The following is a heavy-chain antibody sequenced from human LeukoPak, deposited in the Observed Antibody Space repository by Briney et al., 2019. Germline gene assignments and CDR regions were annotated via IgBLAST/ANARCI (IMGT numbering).Heavy chain of an antibody. J-gene: IGHJ5*02. CDR2: ISSSSSYI. CDR3: VRDHNYYDSGRGFDP. V-gene: IGHV3-21*01. Sequence: GGSLRLSCAASGFTFPSYAMNWVRQAPGKGLEWVSSISSSSSYIHYADSVKGRFAISRDNAKKSLYLQMNSLRADDTAVYYCVRDHNYYDSGRGFDPWGQGTLVTVSS. CDR1: GFTFPSYA. D-gene: IGHD3-10*01.